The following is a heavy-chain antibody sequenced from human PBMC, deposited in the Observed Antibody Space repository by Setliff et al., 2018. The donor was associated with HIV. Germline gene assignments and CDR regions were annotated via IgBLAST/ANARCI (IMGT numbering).Heavy chain of an antibody. Sequence: SQTLSLTCAVSGYSISSGYYWGWIRQPPGKGLEWIGTIYHSGSTYYNPSLKSRLTISVDTSKNQFSLKLNSVTAADTAVYYCGRVRGSSGWYVFDYWGQGTLVTVSS. D-gene: IGHD6-19*01. J-gene: IGHJ4*02. CDR1: GYSISSGYY. CDR3: GRVRGSSGWYVFDY. CDR2: IYHSGST. V-gene: IGHV4-38-2*01.